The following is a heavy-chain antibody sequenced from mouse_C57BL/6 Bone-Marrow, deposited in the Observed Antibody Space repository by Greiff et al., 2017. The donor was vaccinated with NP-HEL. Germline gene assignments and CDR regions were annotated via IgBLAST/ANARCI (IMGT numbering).Heavy chain of an antibody. CDR3: ARGFYYGNCVWFAY. Sequence: VQLQQSGPELVKPGASVKISCKASGYAFSSSWMTWVKQRPGKGLEWIGRIYPGDGDPNYNGKFKGKATLTADKSSSTAYMQLSSLTSEDSAVYFCARGFYYGNCVWFAYWGQGTLVTVSA. D-gene: IGHD2-1*01. CDR1: GYAFSSSW. CDR2: IYPGDGDP. V-gene: IGHV1-82*01. J-gene: IGHJ3*01.